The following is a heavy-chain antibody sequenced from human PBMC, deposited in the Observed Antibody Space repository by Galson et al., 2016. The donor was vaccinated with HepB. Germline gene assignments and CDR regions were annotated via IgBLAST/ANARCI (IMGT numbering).Heavy chain of an antibody. CDR1: GYTLTSYY. CDR2: INPSGGSS. J-gene: IGHJ4*02. Sequence: SVKVSCKASGYTLTSYYMHWVRQAPGQGLEWMAIINPSGGSSTYAQKFQGRVTMTRDTSTSTVYMELSSLRSEDTAVYYCARGRDLGELSLYNIFFDYWGQGTLVTASS. CDR3: ARGRDLGELSLYNIFFDY. V-gene: IGHV1-46*01. D-gene: IGHD3-16*02.